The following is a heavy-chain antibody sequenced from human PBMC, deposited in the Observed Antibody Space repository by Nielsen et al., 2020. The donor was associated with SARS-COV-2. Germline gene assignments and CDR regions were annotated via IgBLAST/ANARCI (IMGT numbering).Heavy chain of an antibody. V-gene: IGHV4-31*03. D-gene: IGHD1-26*01. CDR3: ARAQLVGVTVGAFDI. CDR2: IYYSGST. J-gene: IGHJ3*02. Sequence: SETLSLTCTVSGGSISSGGYYWSWIRQHPGKGLEWIGYIYYSGSTYYNPSLKSRVTISVDTSKNQFSLKLSSVTAADTAVYYCARAQLVGVTVGAFDIWGQGTTVTVSS. CDR1: GGSISSGGYY.